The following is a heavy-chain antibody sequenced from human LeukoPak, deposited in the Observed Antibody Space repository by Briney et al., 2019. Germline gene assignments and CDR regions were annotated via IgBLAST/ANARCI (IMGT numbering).Heavy chain of an antibody. V-gene: IGHV3-48*01. Sequence: GGSLRLSCAASGFTYGTYSMNWVRQAPGKGLVWVSYISSSSSTIYYADSVQGRFTISRDNAKNSLYLQMNSLRAEDTAVYYCARGGLWSRSGAFDIWGQGTMVTVSS. CDR2: ISSSSSTI. D-gene: IGHD5-18*01. CDR3: ARGGLWSRSGAFDI. J-gene: IGHJ3*02. CDR1: GFTYGTYS.